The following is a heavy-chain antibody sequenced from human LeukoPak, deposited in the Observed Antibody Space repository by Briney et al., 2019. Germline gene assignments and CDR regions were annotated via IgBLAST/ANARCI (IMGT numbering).Heavy chain of an antibody. V-gene: IGHV4-31*03. Sequence: PSETLSLTCTVSGGSISSGGYYWSWIRQHPGKGLEWIGYIYYSGSTYYNPSLKSRVTISVDTSKNQFSLKLSSVTAADTAVYYCARGAPIRVAVAATFDPWGQGTLVTVPS. CDR2: IYYSGST. D-gene: IGHD6-19*01. J-gene: IGHJ5*02. CDR1: GGSISSGGYY. CDR3: ARGAPIRVAVAATFDP.